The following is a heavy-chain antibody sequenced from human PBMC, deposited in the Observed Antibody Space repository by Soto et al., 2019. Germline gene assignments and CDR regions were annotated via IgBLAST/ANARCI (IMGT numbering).Heavy chain of an antibody. CDR3: AKGGMGYFDY. V-gene: IGHV3-30*18. Sequence: QVQLVESGGGVVQPGRSLRLSCAASGFTFSSYGMHWVRQAPGKGLEWVAVISYDGSNKYYADSVKGRFTISRDNSKNTLYLQMNSLRAEDTAVYYCAKGGMGYFDYWGQGTLVTVSS. CDR2: ISYDGSNK. CDR1: GFTFSSYG. J-gene: IGHJ4*02. D-gene: IGHD1-20*01.